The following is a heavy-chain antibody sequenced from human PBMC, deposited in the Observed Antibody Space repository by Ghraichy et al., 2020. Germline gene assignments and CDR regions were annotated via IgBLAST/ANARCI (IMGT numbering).Heavy chain of an antibody. J-gene: IGHJ4*02. CDR2: ISGYNGHT. CDR1: GYTFSTYG. D-gene: IGHD6-19*01. Sequence: ASVKVSCKASGYTFSTYGVSWVRQAPGQGLEWMGWISGYNGHTEYSQRFQGRLTMTTDASTSTAYMDLRSLKSDDTAVYFCAKEGTYGWYFDHWGQGTLVTVSS. V-gene: IGHV1-18*04. CDR3: AKEGTYGWYFDH.